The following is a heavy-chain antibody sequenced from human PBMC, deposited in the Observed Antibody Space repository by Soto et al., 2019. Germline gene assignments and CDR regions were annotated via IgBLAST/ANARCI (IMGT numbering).Heavy chain of an antibody. CDR1: GGSFSNDY. D-gene: IGHD3-22*01. CDR2: IFHSGIT. CDR3: ARDRYFYDSRGYYRTLDS. Sequence: PSDTLSLTCFISGGSFSNDYCTWIRQSPGKGLEWIGYIFHSGITDYNPSVKSRVTISIDKSRNLFSLNLTSVTAADTAVYYCARDRYFYDSRGYYRTLDSWGQGTLVTVSS. V-gene: IGHV4-59*01. J-gene: IGHJ5*01.